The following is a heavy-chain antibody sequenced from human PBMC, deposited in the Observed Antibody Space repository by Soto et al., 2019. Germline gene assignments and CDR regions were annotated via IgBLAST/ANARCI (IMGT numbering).Heavy chain of an antibody. Sequence: QVQLVQSGAEVKKPGASVKVSCKASGYTFTTHGISWVRQAPGQGLEWMGWVSGDNGHTNYAQSLQGRVTMTTDTSTNTAYRELRSLRSIDTAVYYCARGLGYCRSGTCYGEWFDPWGQGTLVTVSS. J-gene: IGHJ5*02. CDR2: VSGDNGHT. V-gene: IGHV1-18*01. CDR3: ARGLGYCRSGTCYGEWFDP. CDR1: GYTFTTHG. D-gene: IGHD2-15*01.